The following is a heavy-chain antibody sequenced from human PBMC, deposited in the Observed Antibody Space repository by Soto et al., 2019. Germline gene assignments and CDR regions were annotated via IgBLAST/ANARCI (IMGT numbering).Heavy chain of an antibody. J-gene: IGHJ5*02. D-gene: IGHD1-1*01. CDR3: ARDESPHRNPSWFDP. CDR1: GFSFRNTG. Sequence: QVQLVESGGGVVQPGRSLRLSCAASGFSFRNTGMHWVRQAPGKGLEWVAVISFDATNKNYADSLKGRFTISRDNSKNSLYLEMNSLRAEETAVYYCARDESPHRNPSWFDPWGQGTLVTVSS. CDR2: ISFDATNK. V-gene: IGHV3-30*03.